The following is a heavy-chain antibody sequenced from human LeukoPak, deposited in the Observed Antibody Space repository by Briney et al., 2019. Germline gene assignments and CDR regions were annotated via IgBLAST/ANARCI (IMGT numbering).Heavy chain of an antibody. CDR3: ARDGSNYYDSSGYATPFDY. Sequence: ASVKVSCKASGYTFTSYGISWVRQAPGQGLEWMGWISAYNGNTNYAQKLQGGVTMTTDTSTSTAYMELRSLRSEDTAVYYCARDGSNYYDSSGYATPFDYWGQGTLVTVSS. CDR1: GYTFTSYG. D-gene: IGHD3-22*01. J-gene: IGHJ4*02. V-gene: IGHV1-18*01. CDR2: ISAYNGNT.